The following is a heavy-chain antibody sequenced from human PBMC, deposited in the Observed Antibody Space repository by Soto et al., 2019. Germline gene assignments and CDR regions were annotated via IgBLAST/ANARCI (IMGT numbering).Heavy chain of an antibody. CDR2: IYSGGRT. Sequence: EVQLVESGGGLVQPGGSLRLSCAASGVTVSNNYMSWVRQAPGKGLEWVSVIYSGGRTYYADSVKGRFIISRDSSENTLYLQLNGMRAEDTAVYYCARETYEDYRCQGTLVTVSS. D-gene: IGHD3-3*01. V-gene: IGHV3-66*01. CDR1: GVTVSNNY. CDR3: ARETYEDY. J-gene: IGHJ4*02.